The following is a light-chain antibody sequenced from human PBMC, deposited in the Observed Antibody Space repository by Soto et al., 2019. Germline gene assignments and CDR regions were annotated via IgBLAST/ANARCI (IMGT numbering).Light chain of an antibody. CDR1: QSVSSN. CDR3: QQYNNWPPWT. J-gene: IGKJ1*01. Sequence: EIVMTQSPATLSVSPGERATLSCRASQSVSSNLAWYQQKPGQAPRLLIYGASTRATGIPARSSGSGSGTEFTLNISSLQSEDFAVYDCQQYNNWPPWTCGQGTKVEIK. V-gene: IGKV3-15*01. CDR2: GAS.